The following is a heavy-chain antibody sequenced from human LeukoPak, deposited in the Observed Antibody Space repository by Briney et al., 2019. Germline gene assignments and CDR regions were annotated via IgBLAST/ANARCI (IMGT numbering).Heavy chain of an antibody. CDR1: GFTLKNYW. J-gene: IGHJ5*02. CDR3: AKSDWFDP. CDR2: SKYDGSTA. V-gene: IGHV3-74*03. Sequence: PGGSLRLSCETSGFTLKNYWMSWLRRAQGKGLEWVSRSKYDGSTAMYAESVKGRFTISRDNARGTLYLQMNSLRVDDTAVYYCAKSDWFDPCGRGILVTVSS.